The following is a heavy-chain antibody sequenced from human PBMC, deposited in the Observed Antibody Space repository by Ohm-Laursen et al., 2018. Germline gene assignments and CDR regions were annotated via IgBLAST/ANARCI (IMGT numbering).Heavy chain of an antibody. V-gene: IGHV1-69*04. D-gene: IGHD3-22*01. CDR3: ARDCLGPSLYYYDSSGTWDY. CDR2: IIPILGIA. CDR1: GGTFSSYA. Sequence: GSSVKVSCKASGGTFSSYAISWVRQAPGQGLEWMGRIIPILGIANYAQKFQGRVTITADKSTSIAYMELSSLRSEDTAVYYCARDCLGPSLYYYDSSGTWDYWGQGTLVTVSS. J-gene: IGHJ4*02.